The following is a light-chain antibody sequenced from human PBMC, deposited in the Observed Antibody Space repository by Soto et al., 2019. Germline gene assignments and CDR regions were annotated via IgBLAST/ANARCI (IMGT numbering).Light chain of an antibody. CDR3: QQYGRSPWT. CDR1: QSVNSN. CDR2: GAS. Sequence: EIVMTQSPATLSLSPGERATLSCRASQSVNSNLAWYQQKAGQAPRLLIYGASSRATGIPDRFSGSGSGTDFTLTISGLEPEDFAVYFCQQYGRSPWTFGQGTKV. J-gene: IGKJ1*01. V-gene: IGKV3-20*01.